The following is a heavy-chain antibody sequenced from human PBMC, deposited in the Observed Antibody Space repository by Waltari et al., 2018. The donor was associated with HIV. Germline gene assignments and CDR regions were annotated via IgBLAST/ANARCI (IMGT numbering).Heavy chain of an antibody. Sequence: QVQLVESGGGVVQPGRSLRLSCAASGFTFSSYAMHWVRQTPGKGLEWVAVISYDGSNKYYGDSVKGRFTISRDNSKNTLYLQMNSLRAEDTAVYYCARGLTQQQPPFFDYWGQGTLVTVSS. D-gene: IGHD6-13*01. CDR1: GFTFSSYA. CDR3: ARGLTQQQPPFFDY. CDR2: ISYDGSNK. J-gene: IGHJ4*02. V-gene: IGHV3-30-3*01.